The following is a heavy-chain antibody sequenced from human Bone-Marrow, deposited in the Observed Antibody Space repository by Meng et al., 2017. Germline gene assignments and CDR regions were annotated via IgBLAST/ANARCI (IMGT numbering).Heavy chain of an antibody. CDR2: SNAGNGNT. CDR1: GYTFTSYA. J-gene: IGHJ4*02. Sequence: ASVKVSCKASGYTFTSYAMHWVRQAPGQRREWMGWSNAGNGNTKYSQEFQGRVTITRDTSASTAYMELSSLRSEDMAVYYCARGRYSSGLLDYWGQGTLVTVSS. V-gene: IGHV1-3*02. CDR3: ARGRYSSGLLDY. D-gene: IGHD6-19*01.